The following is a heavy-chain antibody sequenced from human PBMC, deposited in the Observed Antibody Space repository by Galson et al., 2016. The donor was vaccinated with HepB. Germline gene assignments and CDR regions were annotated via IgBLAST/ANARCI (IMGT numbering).Heavy chain of an antibody. J-gene: IGHJ4*02. CDR2: IYYSGTN. CDR3: ARVGRLDFWSGFYVPPFDY. V-gene: IGHV4-31*03. Sequence: TLSLTCTVSGGSITSDGYYWSWIRQHPGKGLEWIGYIYYSGTNYSNLSLKSRVTISVDTSKNQFSLKLSSVTAADTAVYYCARVGRLDFWSGFYVPPFDYWGRGPLVAVSS. CDR1: GGSITSDGYY. D-gene: IGHD3-3*01.